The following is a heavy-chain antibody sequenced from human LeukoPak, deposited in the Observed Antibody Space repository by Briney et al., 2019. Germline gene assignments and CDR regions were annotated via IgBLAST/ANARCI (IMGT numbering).Heavy chain of an antibody. Sequence: ASVKVSCKASGYTFTGYYMHWVRQAPGQGLAWMGWINPNSGGTNYAQKFQGRVTMTRDTSISTAYMELSRLRSDDAAVYYCARVAGYMVRGVINYWGQGTLVTVSS. V-gene: IGHV1-2*02. D-gene: IGHD3-10*01. CDR2: INPNSGGT. CDR1: GYTFTGYY. J-gene: IGHJ4*02. CDR3: ARVAGYMVRGVINY.